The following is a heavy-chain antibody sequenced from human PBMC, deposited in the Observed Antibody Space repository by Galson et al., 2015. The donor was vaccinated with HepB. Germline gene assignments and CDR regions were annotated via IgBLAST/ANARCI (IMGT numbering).Heavy chain of an antibody. Sequence: QSGAEVKKPGESLRISCKGSGYSFTSYWISWVRQMPGKGLEWMGRIDPSDSYTNYSPSFQGHVTISADKSISTAYLQWSSLKASDTAMYYCARQGITMVRGVEDNWFDPWGQGTLVTVSS. J-gene: IGHJ5*02. CDR3: ARQGITMVRGVEDNWFDP. CDR2: IDPSDSYT. D-gene: IGHD3-10*01. CDR1: GYSFTSYW. V-gene: IGHV5-10-1*01.